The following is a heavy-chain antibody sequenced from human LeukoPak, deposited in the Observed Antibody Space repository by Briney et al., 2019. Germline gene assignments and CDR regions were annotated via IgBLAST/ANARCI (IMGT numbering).Heavy chain of an antibody. J-gene: IGHJ4*02. CDR3: ARRRLSPAHCGGDCYYFDY. V-gene: IGHV5-51*03. D-gene: IGHD2-21*02. CDR2: IYPGDSDT. CDR1: GYSFTSYW. Sequence: GESLKISCKASGYSFTSYWIGWVRQMPGKGLEWMGIIYPGDSDTRYSPSFQGQVTISADKSISTAYLQWSSLKASDTAMYYCARRRLSPAHCGGDCYYFDYWGQGTLVTVSS.